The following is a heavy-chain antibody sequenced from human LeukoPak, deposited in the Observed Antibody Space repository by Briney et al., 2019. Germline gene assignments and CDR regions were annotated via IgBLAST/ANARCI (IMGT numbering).Heavy chain of an antibody. D-gene: IGHD3-16*02. CDR3: ARQECYDYVWGSYRCDAFDI. Sequence: GGSLRLSCAASGFTFSSYAMHWVRQAPGKGLEWVAVISYDGSNKYYADSAKGRFTISRDNSKNTLYLQMNSLRAEDTAVYYCARQECYDYVWGSYRCDAFDIWGQGTMVTVSS. J-gene: IGHJ3*02. CDR2: ISYDGSNK. CDR1: GFTFSSYA. V-gene: IGHV3-30-3*01.